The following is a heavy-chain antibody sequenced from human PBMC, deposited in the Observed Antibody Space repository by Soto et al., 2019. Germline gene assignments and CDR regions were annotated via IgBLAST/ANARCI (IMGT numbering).Heavy chain of an antibody. Sequence: GGSLRLSCAASGFTVSSKYMSWVRQAPGKGLEWVSLIQSGGPTYYADSVKGRFTISRDTSENTVHLQMDSLRAEDTAVYYCARDYVLCNGGRCYGVPLDFWGKGTPVTAS. V-gene: IGHV3-66*01. CDR1: GFTVSSKY. CDR2: IQSGGPT. CDR3: ARDYVLCNGGRCYGVPLDF. D-gene: IGHD2-15*01. J-gene: IGHJ6*03.